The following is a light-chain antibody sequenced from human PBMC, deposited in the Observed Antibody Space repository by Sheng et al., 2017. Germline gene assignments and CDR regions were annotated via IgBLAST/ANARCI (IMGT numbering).Light chain of an antibody. CDR3: QQYGISPPIT. CDR1: QSVSSY. CDR2: RSS. Sequence: IVLTQSPATLSLSPGERATLSCRASQSVSSYLAWYQHKPGQAPRLLLYRSSTRAAGIPVRFSGSGSGTDFALTISTLEPEDFAVYYCQQYGISPPITFGQGTRLEIK. J-gene: IGKJ5*01. V-gene: IGKV3-20*01.